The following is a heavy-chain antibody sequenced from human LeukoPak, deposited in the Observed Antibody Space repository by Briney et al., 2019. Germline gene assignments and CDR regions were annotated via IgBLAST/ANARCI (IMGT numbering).Heavy chain of an antibody. CDR3: ARLLTMVRGVVNWFDP. D-gene: IGHD3-10*01. CDR1: GGSISSYY. V-gene: IGHV4-59*08. J-gene: IGHJ5*02. CDR2: IYYSGST. Sequence: PSETLSLTCTVSGGSISSYYWSWIRQPPGKGLEWIGYIYYSGSTNYNPSLKSRVTISVDTSKNQFSLKLSPVTAADTAVYYCARLLTMVRGVVNWFDPWGQGTLVTVSS.